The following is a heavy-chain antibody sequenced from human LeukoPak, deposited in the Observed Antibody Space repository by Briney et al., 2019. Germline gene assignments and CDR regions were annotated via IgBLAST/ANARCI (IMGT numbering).Heavy chain of an antibody. CDR1: GGSISSYY. Sequence: SETLSLTCTVSGGSISSYYWSWIRQPPGKGLEWIGYIYYSGSTNYNPSLKSRVTISVDTSKNQFSLKLSSVTAADTAVYYCARGETDGDIGYWGQGTLVTVSS. CDR2: IYYSGST. J-gene: IGHJ4*02. D-gene: IGHD5-24*01. CDR3: ARGETDGDIGY. V-gene: IGHV4-59*01.